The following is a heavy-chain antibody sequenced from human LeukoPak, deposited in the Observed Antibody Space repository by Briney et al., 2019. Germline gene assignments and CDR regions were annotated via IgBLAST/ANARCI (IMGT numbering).Heavy chain of an antibody. CDR3: AIVMTAIVHAYFDY. V-gene: IGHV3-21*01. J-gene: IGHJ4*02. CDR2: ISGSSSHI. CDR1: GFTLSSYS. Sequence: PGGSLRLSCAASGFTLSSYSMNWVRQAPGKGLEGVSSISGSSSHIYNADSVKCRFTISRDNAKNTLYLQMTSLRAEDTAVYYRAIVMTAIVHAYFDYRGQGTLVTVDS. D-gene: IGHD2-8*01.